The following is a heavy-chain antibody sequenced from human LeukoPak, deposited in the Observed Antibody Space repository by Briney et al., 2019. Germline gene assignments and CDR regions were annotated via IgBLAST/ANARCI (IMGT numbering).Heavy chain of an antibody. D-gene: IGHD3-10*01. CDR1: GGSISSYY. V-gene: IGHV4-59*01. J-gene: IGHJ5*02. Sequence: SETLSLPCTVSGGSISSYYWSWIRQPPGKGLEWCGYDHFRWNTNYDPTLKSPVTIAVVTTKNHVSLKLSSLTAAGTAVDYCAVYNIVPGSSFWFDPWGQGTLVTVSS. CDR3: AVYNIVPGSSFWFDP. CDR2: DHFRWNT.